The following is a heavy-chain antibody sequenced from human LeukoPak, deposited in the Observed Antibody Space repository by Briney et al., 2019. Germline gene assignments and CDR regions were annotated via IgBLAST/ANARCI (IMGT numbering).Heavy chain of an antibody. J-gene: IGHJ3*02. V-gene: IGHV4-34*01. Sequence: SETLSLTCAVYGGSFCGYYWSWIRQPPGKGLEWIGEINHSGSTNYNPSLKSRVTISVDTSKNQFSLKLSSVTAADTAVYYCARGPDSGSYSNAFDIWGQGTMVTVSS. CDR3: ARGPDSGSYSNAFDI. CDR1: GGSFCGYY. D-gene: IGHD1-26*01. CDR2: INHSGST.